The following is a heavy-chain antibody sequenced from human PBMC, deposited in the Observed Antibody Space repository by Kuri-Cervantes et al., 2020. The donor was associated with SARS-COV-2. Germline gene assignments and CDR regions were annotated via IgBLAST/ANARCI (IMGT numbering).Heavy chain of an antibody. D-gene: IGHD4-11*01. CDR2: ISSSGSTI. J-gene: IGHJ4*02. V-gene: IGHV3-48*03. Sequence: GGSLRLSCAASGFTFSSYEMNWVRQAPGKGLEWVSYISSSGSTIYYADSVKGRFTISRDNAKNSLYLQMNSLRAKDTAVYYCARAGYSNYEGYFDYWGQGTLVTVSS. CDR1: GFTFSSYE. CDR3: ARAGYSNYEGYFDY.